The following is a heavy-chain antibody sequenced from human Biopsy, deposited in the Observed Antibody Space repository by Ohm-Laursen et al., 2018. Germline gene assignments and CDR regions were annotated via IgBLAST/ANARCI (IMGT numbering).Heavy chain of an antibody. CDR2: IYHTGIT. V-gene: IGHV4-39*01. CDR1: DGSISNIINY. Sequence: TLSLTCTVTDGSISNIINYWGWIRQPLGKGLEWLGSIYHTGITDYNPSLKSRLPISVDTSNNHFSLKLSSLTAADTAVYYCARHSFGSGRDFWGQGTLVTVSS. CDR3: ARHSFGSGRDF. J-gene: IGHJ4*02. D-gene: IGHD3-10*01.